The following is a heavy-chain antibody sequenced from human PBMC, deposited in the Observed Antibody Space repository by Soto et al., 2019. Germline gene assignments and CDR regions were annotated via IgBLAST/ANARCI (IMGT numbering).Heavy chain of an antibody. CDR1: GFTFSSYA. D-gene: IGHD6-19*01. V-gene: IGHV3-30*18. CDR2: ISYDGINK. J-gene: IGHJ4*02. Sequence: QVHLVESGGGVVQPGRSLRLSCAASGFTFSSYAMHWVRRTPGKGLECVALISYDGINKYYADSVKGRFTVSRDNSKSTLYMQMISLSAEDTAVYYCVKDGVSGWSDYLFDYWGQGTLVTVSS. CDR3: VKDGVSGWSDYLFDY.